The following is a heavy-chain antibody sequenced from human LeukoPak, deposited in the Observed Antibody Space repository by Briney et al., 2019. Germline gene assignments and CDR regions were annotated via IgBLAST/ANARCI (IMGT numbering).Heavy chain of an antibody. D-gene: IGHD2-15*01. V-gene: IGHV4-59*01. J-gene: IGHJ4*02. CDR3: ARGLVGSIDY. CDR1: GGSISSYY. Sequence: SETLSLTCTVSGGSISSYYWSWIRQPPGKGLEWIGYIYSSGSTKYNPSLKSRVTISVDTSKNQFSLKLSSVTAADTAVYYCARGLVGSIDYWGQGTLVTVSS. CDR2: IYSSGST.